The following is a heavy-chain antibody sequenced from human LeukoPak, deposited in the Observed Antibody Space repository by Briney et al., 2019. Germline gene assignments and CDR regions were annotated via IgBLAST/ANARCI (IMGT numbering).Heavy chain of an antibody. J-gene: IGHJ4*02. CDR3: ARDDSSSWWGYFDY. CDR2: INWNGGST. Sequence: GGSLRLSCAASGFTFDDYGMSWVRQAPGKGLEWVSGINWNGGSTGYADSVKGRFTISRDNAENSLYLQMNSLRAEDTALYYCARDDSSSWWGYFDYWGQGTLVTVSS. D-gene: IGHD6-13*01. V-gene: IGHV3-20*04. CDR1: GFTFDDYG.